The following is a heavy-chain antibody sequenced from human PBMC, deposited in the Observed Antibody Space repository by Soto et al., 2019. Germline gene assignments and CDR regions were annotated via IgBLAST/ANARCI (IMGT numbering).Heavy chain of an antibody. CDR3: ARERVLWPGAAGPNWFDP. V-gene: IGHV3-33*01. Sequence: PGGSLRLSCAASGFTFSSYGMHWVRQAPDKGLEWVAVIWYDGSNKYYADSVKGRFTISRDNSKNTLYLQMNSLRAEDTAVYYCARERVLWPGAAGPNWFDPWGQGTLVTVPS. D-gene: IGHD6-13*01. CDR1: GFTFSSYG. CDR2: IWYDGSNK. J-gene: IGHJ5*02.